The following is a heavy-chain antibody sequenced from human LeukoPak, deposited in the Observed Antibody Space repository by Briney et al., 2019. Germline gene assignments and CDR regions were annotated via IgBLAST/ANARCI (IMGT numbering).Heavy chain of an antibody. V-gene: IGHV3-30*02. D-gene: IGHD2-15*01. CDR1: AYTFSSYG. Sequence: GGSLRLSCAASAYTFSSYGMHWVRQAPGKGPEWVAFIRYDGSNKYYADSVKGRFTISRDNSKNTLYLQMNSLRAEDTAVYYCAKAPPVVAATPGLADYWGQGTLVTVSS. CDR2: IRYDGSNK. CDR3: AKAPPVVAATPGLADY. J-gene: IGHJ4*02.